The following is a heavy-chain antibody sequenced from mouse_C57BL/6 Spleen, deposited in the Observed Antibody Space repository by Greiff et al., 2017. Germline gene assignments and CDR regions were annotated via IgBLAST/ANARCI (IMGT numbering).Heavy chain of an antibody. CDR3: AKNSGDGYGAMDY. V-gene: IGHV2-5*01. CDR2: IWRGGST. J-gene: IGHJ4*01. D-gene: IGHD2-3*01. Sequence: QVQLQQSGPGLVQPSQSLSITCTVSGFSLTSYGVHWVRQSPGKGLEWLGVIWRGGSTDYNAAFMSRLSITKDNSKSQVFFKMNSLQADDTAIYYCAKNSGDGYGAMDYWGQGTSLTVSS. CDR1: GFSLTSYG.